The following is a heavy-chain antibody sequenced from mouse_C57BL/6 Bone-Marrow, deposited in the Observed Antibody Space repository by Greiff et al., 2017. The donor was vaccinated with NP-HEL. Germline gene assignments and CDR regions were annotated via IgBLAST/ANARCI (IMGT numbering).Heavy chain of an antibody. CDR2: FHPYHDDT. J-gene: IGHJ4*01. CDR1: GYTFTTYP. V-gene: IGHV1-47*01. CDR3: ARRRNYDYAMDY. D-gene: IGHD2-4*01. Sequence: VHLVESGAELVKPGASVKMSCKASGYTFTTYPIEWMKQSHGKCLEWIGNFHPYHDDTTYNEKFKGKATLTVEQSSSTVYLALSRLTSADSAVFYSARRRNYDYAMDYWGQGNAVTVSA.